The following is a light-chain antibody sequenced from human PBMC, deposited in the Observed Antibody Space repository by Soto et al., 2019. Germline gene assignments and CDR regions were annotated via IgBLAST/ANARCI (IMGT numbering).Light chain of an antibody. V-gene: IGKV1D-12*01. J-gene: IGKJ4*01. CDR2: AAS. CDR3: LQANSFPVT. CDR1: QGISSW. Sequence: DIQMTQSPSSVSASVGDRVTITCRASQGISSWLAWCQQKPGKAPKLLIYAASSLQSGVPSRFSGSGSGTDFALTISSLQPEDFATYSCLQANSFPVTFGGGTKVEIK.